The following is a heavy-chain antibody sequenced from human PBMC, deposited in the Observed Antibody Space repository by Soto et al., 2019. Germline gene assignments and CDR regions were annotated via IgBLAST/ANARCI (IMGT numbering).Heavy chain of an antibody. V-gene: IGHV1-69*13. J-gene: IGHJ5*02. D-gene: IGHD6-19*01. CDR2: IIPIFGTA. Sequence: SVKVSCKASGGTFSSYAISWVRQAPGQGLEWMGGIIPIFGTANYAQKFQGRVTITADESTSTAYMELSSLRSEDTAVYYCARDATGYSSGWSWFDPWGQGTLVTVSS. CDR1: GGTFSSYA. CDR3: ARDATGYSSGWSWFDP.